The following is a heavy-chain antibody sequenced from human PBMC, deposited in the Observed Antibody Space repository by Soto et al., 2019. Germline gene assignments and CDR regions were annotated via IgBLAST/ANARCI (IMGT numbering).Heavy chain of an antibody. CDR2: ISSSSSTI. D-gene: IGHD6-6*01. CDR1: GFTFSSYS. Sequence: EVQLVESGGGLVQPGGSLRLSCAASGFTFSSYSMNWVRQAPGKGLEWVSYISSSSSTIYYADSVKGRFTISRDNAKNSLYLQMNSLRDEDTAVYYCAREEGYSGYSSSSFYYWGQGSLVTVSS. CDR3: AREEGYSGYSSSSFYY. J-gene: IGHJ4*02. V-gene: IGHV3-48*02.